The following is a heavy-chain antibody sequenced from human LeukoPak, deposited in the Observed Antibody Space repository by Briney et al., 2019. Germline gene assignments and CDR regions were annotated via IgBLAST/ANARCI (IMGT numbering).Heavy chain of an antibody. CDR1: GGTFSSYA. D-gene: IGHD2-2*01. V-gene: IGHV1-69*13. CDR2: IIPIFGTA. CDR3: AREEVYCSSTSCYFP. J-gene: IGHJ5*02. Sequence: SVKVSCKASGGTFSSYAISWVRQAPGQGLEWMGGIIPIFGTANYAQKFQGRVTITADESTSTAFMELSSLRSEDTAVYYCAREEVYCSSTSCYFPWGQGTLVTVSS.